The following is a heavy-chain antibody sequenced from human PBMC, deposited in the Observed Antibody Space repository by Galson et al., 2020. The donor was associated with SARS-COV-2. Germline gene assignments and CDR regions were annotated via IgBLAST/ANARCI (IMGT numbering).Heavy chain of an antibody. Sequence: GGSLRLSCAASGFTFSSYSMNWVRQAPGKGLEWVSSISSSSSYIYYADSVKGRFTISRDNAKNSLYLQMNSLRAEDTAVYYCAREYSGSYYFNVDDWGQGTLVTFAS. J-gene: IGHJ4*02. CDR3: AREYSGSYYFNVDD. CDR1: GFTFSSYS. V-gene: IGHV3-21*01. D-gene: IGHD1-26*01. CDR2: ISSSSSYI.